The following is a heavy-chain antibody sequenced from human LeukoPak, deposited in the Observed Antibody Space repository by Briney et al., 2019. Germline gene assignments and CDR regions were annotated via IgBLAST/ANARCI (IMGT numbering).Heavy chain of an antibody. D-gene: IGHD1-26*01. CDR3: ARDSGSYLFDY. CDR2: IYSGGST. J-gene: IGHJ4*02. V-gene: IGHV3-53*01. Sequence: GGSLGLSCAASGFTVNSNSLSWVRQAPGKGLEWVSLIYSGGSTYYADSVKGRFTISRDISKNTLFLQMNSLRAEDTAVYYCARDSGSYLFDYWGQGTLITVSS. CDR1: GFTVNSNS.